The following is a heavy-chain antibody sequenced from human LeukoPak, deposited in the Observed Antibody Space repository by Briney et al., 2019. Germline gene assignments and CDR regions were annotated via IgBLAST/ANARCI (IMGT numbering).Heavy chain of an antibody. CDR2: INSDGSTT. Sequence: GGSLRLSCAVSGFTFSNYWMHWVRQAPGKRLVWVSRINSDGSTTNYADSVKGRFTISRDNAKNTLYLQMNSLRVEDTAVYYCARDDSANYYLFWDQGSLVTVSS. CDR1: GFTFSNYW. V-gene: IGHV3-74*01. D-gene: IGHD1-26*01. CDR3: ARDDSANYYLF. J-gene: IGHJ4*02.